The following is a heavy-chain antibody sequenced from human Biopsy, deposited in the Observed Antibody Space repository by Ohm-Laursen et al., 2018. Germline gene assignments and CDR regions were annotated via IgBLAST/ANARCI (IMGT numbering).Heavy chain of an antibody. Sequence: GTLSLTCTVSGGSVSGYYWSWIRQTPGKGLEWIGYVYNSGSTNYNPSLKSRVTMSVNTSKKQFSLRLSSVTAADTAVYYCASAGYNPDWNFDLWGRGTRVTVSS. CDR1: GGSVSGYY. CDR3: ASAGYNPDWNFDL. D-gene: IGHD5-24*01. J-gene: IGHJ2*01. CDR2: VYNSGST. V-gene: IGHV4-59*02.